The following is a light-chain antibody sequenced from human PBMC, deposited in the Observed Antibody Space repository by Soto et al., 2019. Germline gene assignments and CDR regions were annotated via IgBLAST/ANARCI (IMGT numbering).Light chain of an antibody. CDR3: SSYAGSSNV. J-gene: IGLJ1*01. V-gene: IGLV2-8*01. CDR2: GVN. CDR1: SSDVGGYSY. Sequence: ALTQPPSASGSPGQSVAISCTGTSSDVGGYSYVSWYQQHPGKAPKLMIYGVNKRPSGVPDRFSGSKSGNTASLTVSGLQAEDDADYYCSSYAGSSNVFGTGTKVTVL.